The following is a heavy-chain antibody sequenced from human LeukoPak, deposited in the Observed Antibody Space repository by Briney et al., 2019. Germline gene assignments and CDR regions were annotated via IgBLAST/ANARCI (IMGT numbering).Heavy chain of an antibody. CDR3: ARGGSSSCDY. CDR1: GYTFSGYY. Sequence: ASVKVSCKASGYTFSGYYLHWVRQAPGQGLEWMAWINPNRGATDYAQKFKGRVTMSRDTYTATVYMEVSGLTSDDTAVYYCARGGSSSCDYWGQGTQVTVSS. D-gene: IGHD6-13*01. J-gene: IGHJ4*02. CDR2: INPNRGAT. V-gene: IGHV1-2*02.